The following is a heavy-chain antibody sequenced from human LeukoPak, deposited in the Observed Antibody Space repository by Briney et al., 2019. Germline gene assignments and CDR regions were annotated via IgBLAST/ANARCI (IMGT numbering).Heavy chain of an antibody. CDR1: GGSISSYY. V-gene: IGHV4-59*01. D-gene: IGHD3-22*01. Sequence: PSETLSLTCTVSGGSISSYYWSWIRQPPGKGLEWIGYIYYSGSTNYNPSLKSRVTISVDTSKNQFSLKLSSVTAADTAVYYCTRDGPRSSGYPDTWGQGTLVTVFS. CDR2: IYYSGST. J-gene: IGHJ5*02. CDR3: TRDGPRSSGYPDT.